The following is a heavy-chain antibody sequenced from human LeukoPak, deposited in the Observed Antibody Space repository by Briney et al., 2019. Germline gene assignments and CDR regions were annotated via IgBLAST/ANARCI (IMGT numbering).Heavy chain of an antibody. V-gene: IGHV3-21*01. CDR2: ISSSSSYI. J-gene: IGHJ3*02. Sequence: GGSLRLSCAASGFTFSSYSMNWVRQAPGKGLEWVSSISSSSSYIYYADSVKGRFTISRDNAKNSLYLQMNSLRAGDTAVYYCAREAPGAFDIWGQGTMVTVSS. CDR3: AREAPGAFDI. CDR1: GFTFSSYS.